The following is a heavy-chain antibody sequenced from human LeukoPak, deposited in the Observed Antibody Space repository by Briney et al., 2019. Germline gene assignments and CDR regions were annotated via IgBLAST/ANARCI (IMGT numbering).Heavy chain of an antibody. CDR2: ITRDSSTT. D-gene: IGHD3-9*01. V-gene: IGHV3-48*04. CDR3: ARDRDWAFDY. Sequence: GGSLRLSCAASGFPFSNYAMSWVRQAPGKGLEWISYITRDSSTTSYADSVKGRFTISRDNGKNSLYLQMNSLRVEDTAMYYCARDRDWAFDYWGQGTLLTVSS. J-gene: IGHJ4*02. CDR1: GFPFSNYA.